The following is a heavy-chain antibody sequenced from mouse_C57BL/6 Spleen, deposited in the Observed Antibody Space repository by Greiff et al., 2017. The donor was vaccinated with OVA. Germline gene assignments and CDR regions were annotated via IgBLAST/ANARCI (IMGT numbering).Heavy chain of an antibody. D-gene: IGHD1-1*01. Sequence: QVQLQQSGAELVKPGASVKISCKASGYTFTDYYINWVKQRPGQGLEWIGKIGPGSGSTYYNEKFKGKATLTADKSSSTAYMQLSNLTSEDSAVYVCATYGSSPDYYAMDYWGQGTSVTVSS. CDR3: ATYGSSPDYYAMDY. CDR2: IGPGSGST. J-gene: IGHJ4*01. CDR1: GYTFTDYY. V-gene: IGHV1-77*01.